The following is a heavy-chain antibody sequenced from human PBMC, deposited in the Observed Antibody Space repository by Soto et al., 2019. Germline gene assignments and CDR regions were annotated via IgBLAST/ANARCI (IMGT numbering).Heavy chain of an antibody. CDR1: GYTFTSYD. J-gene: IGHJ5*02. V-gene: IGHV1-8*01. D-gene: IGHD7-27*01. CDR2: MNPNSGNT. CDR3: ARVSGCFRNWGNWLDP. Sequence: QVQLVQSGAEVKKPGASVKVSCKASGYTFTSYDINWVRQATGQGLEWMGWMNPNSGNTGYAQKFQGRVTMTRNTPISTAYMELSSLRSEDTAVYYCARVSGCFRNWGNWLDPWGQGTRVTVSS.